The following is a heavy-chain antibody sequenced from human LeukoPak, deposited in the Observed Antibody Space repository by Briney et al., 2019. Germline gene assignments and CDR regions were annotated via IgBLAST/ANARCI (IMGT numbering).Heavy chain of an antibody. Sequence: GGSLRLSCSASGFTFSSYAMHWVRQAPGKGLEYVSAISSNGGSTYYADSVKGRFTISRDNAKNSLYLQMNSLRAEDTAVYYCARGISQYYYYYGRDVWGQGTTVTVSS. CDR2: ISSNGGST. V-gene: IGHV3-64*04. CDR3: ARGISQYYYYYGRDV. J-gene: IGHJ6*02. D-gene: IGHD3-10*01. CDR1: GFTFSSYA.